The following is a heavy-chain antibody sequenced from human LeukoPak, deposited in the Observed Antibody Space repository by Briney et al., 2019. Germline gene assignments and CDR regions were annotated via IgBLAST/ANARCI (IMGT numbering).Heavy chain of an antibody. D-gene: IGHD2-2*01. CDR3: ARDLVVPAANYYYYYGTDV. J-gene: IGHJ6*02. CDR1: GFTFSDYY. Sequence: GGSLRLSCAASGFTFSDYYMSWIRQAPGKGLEWVSYISSSGSTIYYADSVKGRFTISRDNAKNSLYLQMNSLRAEDTAVYYCARDLVVPAANYYYYYGTDVWGQGTTVTVSS. CDR2: ISSSGSTI. V-gene: IGHV3-11*01.